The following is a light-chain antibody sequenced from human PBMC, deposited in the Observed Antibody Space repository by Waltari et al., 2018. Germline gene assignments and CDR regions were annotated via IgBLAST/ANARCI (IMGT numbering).Light chain of an antibody. J-gene: IGKJ1*01. V-gene: IGKV3-15*01. CDR2: GAS. CDR1: QSVDNN. CDR3: QQYNNWPWT. Sequence: EVLMTQSPATLSVSPGERATLSCRASQSVDNNLAWYQQKNGQAPRLLIYGASTRATGVPASLSGSASGTEFTLTISNLQSADFAVYFCQQYNNWPWTFGQGTRVEI.